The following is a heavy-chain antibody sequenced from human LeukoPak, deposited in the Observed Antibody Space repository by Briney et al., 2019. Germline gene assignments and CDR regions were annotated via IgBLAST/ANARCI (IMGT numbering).Heavy chain of an antibody. V-gene: IGHV3-30*03. J-gene: IGHJ3*02. CDR1: GFTFSSYG. CDR2: ISYDGSNK. CDR3: AREVDLREGPFDAFDI. Sequence: GGSLRLSCAASGFTFSSYGMHWVRQAPGKGLEWVAVISYDGSNKYYADSVKGRFTISRDNSKNTLYLQMNSLRAEDTAVYYCAREVDLREGPFDAFDIWGQGTMVTVSS. D-gene: IGHD3-10*01.